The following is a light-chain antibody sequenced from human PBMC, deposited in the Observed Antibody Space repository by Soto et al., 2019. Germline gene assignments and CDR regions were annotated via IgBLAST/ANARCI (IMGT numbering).Light chain of an antibody. V-gene: IGKV1-5*01. CDR3: QQYNSYWT. CDR2: AAS. Sequence: DIQMTQSPSTLSASVGDRVTITCRASHSISSWLAWYQQKPGKAPNLLIYAASTLESGVPSRFSGSGSGTEFTLTISSLQPDDFATYYCQQYNSYWTFGKGTKVEI. CDR1: HSISSW. J-gene: IGKJ1*01.